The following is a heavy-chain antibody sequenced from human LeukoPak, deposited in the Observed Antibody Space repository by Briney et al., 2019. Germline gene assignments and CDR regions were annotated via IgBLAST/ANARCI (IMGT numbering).Heavy chain of an antibody. CDR2: IYYSGST. CDR3: ARGKGYSSSWYSAFDI. V-gene: IGHV4-31*03. CDR1: GGSFSSGGYY. D-gene: IGHD6-13*01. J-gene: IGHJ3*02. Sequence: TLSLTCTVSGGSFSSGGYYWSWIRQHPGKGLEWIGYIYYSGSTYYNPSLKSRVTISVDTSKNQFSLKLSSVTAADTAVYYCARGKGYSSSWYSAFDIWGQGTMVTVSS.